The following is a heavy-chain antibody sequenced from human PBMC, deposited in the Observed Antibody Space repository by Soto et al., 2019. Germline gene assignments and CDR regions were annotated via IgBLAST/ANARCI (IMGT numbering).Heavy chain of an antibody. V-gene: IGHV1-18*01. D-gene: IGHD3-3*01. CDR1: GYTFTSYG. J-gene: IGHJ6*02. CDR3: AADMREWLVELSTDYYYCMDV. CDR2: ISAYNGNT. Sequence: QVQLVQSGAEVKKPGASVKVSCKASGYTFTSYGISWVRQAPGQGLEWMGWISAYNGNTNYAQKLQGRVTMTTDTTTSTTDMELGRLRSDDKAVFYYAADMREWLVELSTDYYYCMDVWGQGTTVTVSS.